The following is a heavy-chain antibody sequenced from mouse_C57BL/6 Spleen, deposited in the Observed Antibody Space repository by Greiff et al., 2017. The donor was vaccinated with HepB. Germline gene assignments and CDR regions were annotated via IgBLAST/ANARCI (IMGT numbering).Heavy chain of an antibody. CDR3: ARVLGSSYWYFDV. D-gene: IGHD1-1*01. V-gene: IGHV5-9*01. Sequence: EVQVVESGGGLVKPGGSLKLSCAASGFTFSSYTMSWVRQTPEKRLEWVATISGGGGNTYYPDSVKGRFTISRDNAKNTLYLQMSSLRSEDTALYYCARVLGSSYWYFDVWGTGTTVTVSS. J-gene: IGHJ1*03. CDR1: GFTFSSYT. CDR2: ISGGGGNT.